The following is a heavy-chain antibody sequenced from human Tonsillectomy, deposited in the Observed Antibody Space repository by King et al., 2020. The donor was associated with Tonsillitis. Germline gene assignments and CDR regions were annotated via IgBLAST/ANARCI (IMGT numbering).Heavy chain of an antibody. CDR2: VGGTGGST. D-gene: IGHD1-26*01. CDR3: AKVGWSYLAEYFHH. J-gene: IGHJ1*01. CDR1: GFTFSSYA. V-gene: IGHV3-23*04. Sequence: VQLVESGGGLVQPGGSLRLSCAASGFTFSSYAMSWVRQAPGKGLEWVSSVGGTGGSTYYADSVKGRFTISRDNSKNTLFLQLNSLRAEDTAFYYCAKVGWSYLAEYFHHWVQG.